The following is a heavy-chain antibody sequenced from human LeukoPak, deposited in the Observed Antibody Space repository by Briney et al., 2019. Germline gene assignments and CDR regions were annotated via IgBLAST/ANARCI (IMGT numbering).Heavy chain of an antibody. CDR1: GFTFSSSG. D-gene: IGHD3-3*01. CDR3: ATSPRHDFWSGYTY. CDR2: ISYDGSNK. J-gene: IGHJ4*02. Sequence: GGSLRLSCAASGFTFSSSGMHWVRQAPVKGLEWVAVISYDGSNKYYADSVKGRFTFSRDNSKNTLYLQMNSLRAEDTAVYYCATSPRHDFWSGYTYWGQGTLVTVSS. V-gene: IGHV3-30*03.